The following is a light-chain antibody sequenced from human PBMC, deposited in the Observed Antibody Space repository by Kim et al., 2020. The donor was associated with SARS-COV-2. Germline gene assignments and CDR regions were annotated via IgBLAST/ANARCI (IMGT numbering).Light chain of an antibody. Sequence: ASVGDRVTITCRASQGISSYLDWYQQKPGKAPNLLIYAASSLQSGVPSRFSGSGSGTDFTLTISSLQPEDFATYYCQQNYSTRFTFGPGTKVDIK. CDR2: AAS. V-gene: IGKV1-39*01. J-gene: IGKJ3*01. CDR1: QGISSY. CDR3: QQNYSTRFT.